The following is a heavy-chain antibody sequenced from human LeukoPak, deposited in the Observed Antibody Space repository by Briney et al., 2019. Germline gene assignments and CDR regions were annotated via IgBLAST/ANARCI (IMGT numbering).Heavy chain of an antibody. J-gene: IGHJ4*02. CDR2: IYYSGST. V-gene: IGHV4-30-4*07. CDR1: GGSIRSGGYS. D-gene: IGHD3-22*01. CDR3: ASGDYYDSSPADYFDY. Sequence: SETLSLTCAVSGGSIRSGGYSWSWIRQAPGKKLEWIGYIYYSGSTYYNPSLKSRVTISVDTSKNQFSLKLSSVTAADTAVYYCASGDYYDSSPADYFDYWGQGTLVTVSS.